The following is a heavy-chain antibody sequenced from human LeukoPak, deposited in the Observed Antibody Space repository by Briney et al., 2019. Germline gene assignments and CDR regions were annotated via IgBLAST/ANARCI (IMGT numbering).Heavy chain of an antibody. D-gene: IGHD5-18*01. V-gene: IGHV4-59*08. CDR2: IYYSGST. J-gene: IGHJ4*02. Sequence: SETLSLTCTVSGGSISSYYWSWIRQPPGKGLEWIGYIYYSGSTNYNPSLKSRVTISVDTSKNQFYLKLSSVTAADTAVYYCASVDTAMGTDYWGQGTLVTVSS. CDR1: GGSISSYY. CDR3: ASVDTAMGTDY.